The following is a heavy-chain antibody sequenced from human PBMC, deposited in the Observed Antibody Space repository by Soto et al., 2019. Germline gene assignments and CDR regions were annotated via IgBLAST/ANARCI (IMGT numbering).Heavy chain of an antibody. Sequence: SETLSLTCAVSGGSISSGGYSWSWIRQPPGKGLEWIGYIYHSGSTYYNPSLKSRVTISVDRSKNQFSLKLSSVTAADTAVYYCAREAETSSLVGATLSVAHWFDPWGQGTLVTVSS. CDR2: IYHSGST. CDR3: AREAETSSLVGATLSVAHWFDP. J-gene: IGHJ5*02. V-gene: IGHV4-30-2*01. D-gene: IGHD1-26*01. CDR1: GGSISSGGYS.